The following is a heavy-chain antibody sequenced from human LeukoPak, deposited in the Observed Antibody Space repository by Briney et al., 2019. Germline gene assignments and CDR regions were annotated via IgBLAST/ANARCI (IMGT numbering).Heavy chain of an antibody. CDR3: ATIKRGSIFGYFDF. CDR1: GGSFTSHF. J-gene: IGHJ4*02. Sequence: SETLSLTCTVSGGSFTSHFWSWIRQPPGKGLEWIAYMFDSVNTKDNPSLKSRLTLSADTSKNQFSLRLSSVTAADTAVYYCATIKRGSIFGYFDFWGQGIEVTVSS. CDR2: MFDSVNT. D-gene: IGHD5-18*01. V-gene: IGHV4-59*11.